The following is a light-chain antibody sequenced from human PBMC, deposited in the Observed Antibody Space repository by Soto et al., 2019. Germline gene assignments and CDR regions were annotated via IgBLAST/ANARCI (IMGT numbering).Light chain of an antibody. CDR1: SSDVGGYNY. CDR2: DVS. CDR3: CSYAGSYYV. Sequence: QSALTQPRSVSGSPGQSVTISCTGTSSDVGGYNYVSWYQQHPGKAPKLMIYDVSKRPSGVPDRFSGSKSGNTASLTISGLQADDVADYYCCSYAGSYYVFGTGTKVTVL. J-gene: IGLJ1*01. V-gene: IGLV2-11*01.